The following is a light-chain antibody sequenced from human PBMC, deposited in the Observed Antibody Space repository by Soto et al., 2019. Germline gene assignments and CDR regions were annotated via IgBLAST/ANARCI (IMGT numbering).Light chain of an antibody. CDR2: GAS. CDR3: HQYGSSPSTLT. Sequence: EIVLTQSPGTLSLSPGERATLSCRASQSVSSSYLAWYQQKHGQAPRLLIYGASSRATDIPDRFSGSGSGTDFTLTISRLEPEDFAVYYCHQYGSSPSTLTFGGVTKGEIK. CDR1: QSVSSSY. J-gene: IGKJ4*01. V-gene: IGKV3-20*01.